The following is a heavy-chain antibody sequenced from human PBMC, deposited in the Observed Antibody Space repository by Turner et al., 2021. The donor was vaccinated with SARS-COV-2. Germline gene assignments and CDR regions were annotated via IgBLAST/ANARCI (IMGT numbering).Heavy chain of an antibody. CDR1: GFAFSNYW. CDR2: IKQDGGEK. V-gene: IGHV3-7*01. Sequence: EVQLVESGGGLVQPGESLRLSCVASGFAFSNYWMTWVRQAPGKGLEGVVNIKQDGGEKYYVDSVQGRFTIARDNAENSLYLQMNSLRVDDTAMYYCVSKGQVAVAGFDSWGQGTLVTVSS. CDR3: VSKGQVAVAGFDS. D-gene: IGHD6-19*01. J-gene: IGHJ4*02.